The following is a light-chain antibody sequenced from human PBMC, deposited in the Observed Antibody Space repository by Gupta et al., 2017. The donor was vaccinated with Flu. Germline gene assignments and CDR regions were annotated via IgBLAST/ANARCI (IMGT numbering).Light chain of an antibody. CDR3: AVWDDSESGRL. V-gene: IGLV1-47*01. CDR2: RNV. Sequence: QPVLTQPPSASATPGQGVTISCSGGSSNIGQNFVYWYQQVPGRAPKLLIYRNVERPSGVPDRFSGSKSGTSASLAISGLRSEDEAEYFCAVWDDSESGRLFGGGTKLTVL. J-gene: IGLJ3*02. CDR1: SSNIGQNF.